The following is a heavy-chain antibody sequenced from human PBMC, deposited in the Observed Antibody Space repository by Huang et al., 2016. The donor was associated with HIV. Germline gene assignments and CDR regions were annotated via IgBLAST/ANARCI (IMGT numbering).Heavy chain of an antibody. J-gene: IGHJ4*02. CDR3: AKDGRGSGTYYDYFEY. V-gene: IGHV3-30*18. CDR2: ISYEGSSK. D-gene: IGHD1-26*01. CDR1: GFTFNKFD. Sequence: QVQLVESGGGVVQPGRSLRLSCAAFGFTFNKFDMQWVRQAPGKGLGWVSIISYEGSSKYHADSVKGRCTISRDNSKNTVYLQMNSLRVEDTAVYYCAKDGRGSGTYYDYFEYWGQGTLVTVSS.